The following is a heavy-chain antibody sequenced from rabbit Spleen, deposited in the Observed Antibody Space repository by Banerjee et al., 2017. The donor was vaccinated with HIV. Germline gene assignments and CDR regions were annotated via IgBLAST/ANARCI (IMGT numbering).Heavy chain of an antibody. J-gene: IGHJ4*01. CDR1: GFSFSDRDV. V-gene: IGHV1S45*01. CDR2: INTATGKS. D-gene: IGHD1-1*01. Sequence: QQQLVESGGGLVKPGASLTLTCKASGFSFSDRDVMCWVRQAPGKGLEWIACINTATGKSVYASWAKGRFMMSRTSSTTVTLQMTSLTAADTATYFCARDLVAVIGWNFNLWGPGTLVTVS. CDR3: ARDLVAVIGWNFNL.